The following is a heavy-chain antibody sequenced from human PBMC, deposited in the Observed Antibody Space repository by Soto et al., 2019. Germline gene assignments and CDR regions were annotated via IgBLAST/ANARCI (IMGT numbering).Heavy chain of an antibody. CDR3: ARASIAAAATWDY. CDR2: IKQDGSEK. J-gene: IGHJ4*02. CDR1: GFTFSSYW. D-gene: IGHD6-13*01. V-gene: IGHV3-7*05. Sequence: GGSLRLSCAASGFTFSSYWMSWVRQAPGKGLEWVANIKQDGSEKYYVDSVKGRFTISRDNAKNSLYLQMNSLRAEDTAVYYCARASIAAAATWDYWGQGTLVTVSS.